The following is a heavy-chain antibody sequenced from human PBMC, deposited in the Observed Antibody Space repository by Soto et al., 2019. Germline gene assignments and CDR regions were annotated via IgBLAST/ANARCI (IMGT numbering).Heavy chain of an antibody. V-gene: IGHV4-59*02. Sequence: PSDTLSLTCTVTGDSVNSYYWSWMRQPPGKGLECMVYVYYSGSTNYNPSLKSRVTISVETSKKQISLRLKSVTAADTAVYYCARAETSAIHYFYXWGQGSLVTVSX. CDR2: VYYSGST. D-gene: IGHD2-2*01. J-gene: IGHJ4*02. CDR3: ARAETSAIHYFYX. CDR1: GDSVNSYY.